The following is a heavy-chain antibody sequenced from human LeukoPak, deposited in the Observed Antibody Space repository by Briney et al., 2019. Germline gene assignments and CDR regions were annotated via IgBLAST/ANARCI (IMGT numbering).Heavy chain of an antibody. Sequence: SETLSLTCTVSGGSISSSSYYWGWIRQPPGKGLEWIGSIYYSGSTYYNPSLKSRVTISVDTSKNQFSLQLNSVTPEDTAVYYCARGKQWLVRLHYFDYWGQGTLVTVSS. J-gene: IGHJ4*02. CDR3: ARGKQWLVRLHYFDY. CDR2: IYYSGST. V-gene: IGHV4-39*01. CDR1: GGSISSSSYY. D-gene: IGHD6-19*01.